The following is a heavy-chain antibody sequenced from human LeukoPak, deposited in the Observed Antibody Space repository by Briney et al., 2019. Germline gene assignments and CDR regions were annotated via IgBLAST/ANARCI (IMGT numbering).Heavy chain of an antibody. CDR3: ATGIYDILTGYAFDI. V-gene: IGHV1-69-2*01. CDR1: GYTFTDYY. Sequence: ATVKISCKASGYTFTDYYMHWVQQAPGKGLEWMGRVDPADGETIYAEKFQGRVTITADTSTDTAYMVLSSLRSEDTAVYYCATGIYDILTGYAFDIWGQGTMVTVSS. CDR2: VDPADGET. D-gene: IGHD3-9*01. J-gene: IGHJ3*02.